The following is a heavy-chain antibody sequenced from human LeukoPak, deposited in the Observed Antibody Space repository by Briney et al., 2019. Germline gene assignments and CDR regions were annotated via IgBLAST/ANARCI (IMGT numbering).Heavy chain of an antibody. CDR2: IYTSGST. J-gene: IGHJ4*02. Sequence: SETLSLTCTVSGVSISSYYWSWIRQPAGKGLEWIGRIYTSGSTNYNPSLKSRVTMSVDTSKNQFSLKLSSVTAADMAVYYCARSPTYNIVRSWGYFDYWGQGTLVTVSS. V-gene: IGHV4-4*07. D-gene: IGHD2/OR15-2a*01. CDR3: ARSPTYNIVRSWGYFDY. CDR1: GVSISSYY.